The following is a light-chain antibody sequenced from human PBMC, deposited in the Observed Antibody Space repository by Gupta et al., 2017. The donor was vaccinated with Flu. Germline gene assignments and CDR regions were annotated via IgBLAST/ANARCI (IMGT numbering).Light chain of an antibody. Sequence: GDALPKKYAYWYQQKSGQAPVLVIYDDNKRPSGIPERFSGSSSGTMATLTISGAQVEDEADYYCYSTDSNANHGVFGGGTELTVL. CDR1: ALPKKY. V-gene: IGLV3-10*01. J-gene: IGLJ2*01. CDR3: YSTDSNANHGV. CDR2: DDN.